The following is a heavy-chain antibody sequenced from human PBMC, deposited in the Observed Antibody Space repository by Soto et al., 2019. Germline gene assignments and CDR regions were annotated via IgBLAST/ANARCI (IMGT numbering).Heavy chain of an antibody. CDR1: GGSISSSSYY. D-gene: IGHD3-9*01. CDR2: IYYSGST. V-gene: IGHV4-39*01. CDR3: ARLMLRYFDWLLYFDY. J-gene: IGHJ4*02. Sequence: SETLSLTCTVSGGSISSSSYYWGWIRQPPGKGLEWIGSIYYSGSTYYNPSLKSRVTISVDTSKNQFSLKLSSVTAADTAVYYCARLMLRYFDWLLYFDYRGQGTLVTVSS.